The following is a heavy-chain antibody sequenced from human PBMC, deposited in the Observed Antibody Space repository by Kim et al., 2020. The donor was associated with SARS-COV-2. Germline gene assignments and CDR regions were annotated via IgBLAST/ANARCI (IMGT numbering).Heavy chain of an antibody. D-gene: IGHD3-10*01. J-gene: IGHJ4*02. V-gene: IGHV3-7*01. CDR1: GFTFSNFW. CDR2: IKTDGTET. CDR3: ARDRGDRLFDY. Sequence: GGSLRLSCAASGFTFSNFWMTWVRQAPEMGLEWVASIKTDGTETYYVDSVKGRFTMSRDNGKKSLYLQMNSLRAEDSAVYYCARDRGDRLFDYWGQGTLATVSS.